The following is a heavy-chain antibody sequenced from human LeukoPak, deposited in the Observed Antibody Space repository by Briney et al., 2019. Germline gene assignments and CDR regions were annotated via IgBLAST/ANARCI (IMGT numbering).Heavy chain of an antibody. CDR1: GGTLNTYA. D-gene: IGHD5-12*01. CDR2: FIPILGTV. Sequence: ASVKVSCKASGGTLNTYAITWVRQAPGQGLEWMGGFIPILGTVNYAQKFQGRVTISTDESTTTAYMELRSLRSEDTAVYYCARGDMVATIVTTLGSWGQGTLVTVSS. J-gene: IGHJ4*02. V-gene: IGHV1-69*05. CDR3: ARGDMVATIVTTLGS.